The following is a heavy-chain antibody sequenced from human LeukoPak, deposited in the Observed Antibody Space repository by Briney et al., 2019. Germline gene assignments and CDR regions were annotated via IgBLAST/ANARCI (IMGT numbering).Heavy chain of an antibody. CDR3: ARGPSSSWYPRFDY. D-gene: IGHD6-13*01. CDR2: INHSGST. Sequence: SETLSLTCAVYGGSFSGYYWSWIRQPPGKGLEWIGEINHSGSTNYNPSLKSRVTISVDTSKNQFSLKLSSVTAADTAVYYCARGPSSSWYPRFDYWGQGTRVTVSS. V-gene: IGHV4-34*01. CDR1: GGSFSGYY. J-gene: IGHJ4*02.